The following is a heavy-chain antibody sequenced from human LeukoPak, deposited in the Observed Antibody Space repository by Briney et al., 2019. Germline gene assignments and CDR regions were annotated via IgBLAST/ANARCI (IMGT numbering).Heavy chain of an antibody. CDR2: INSDGSST. CDR1: GFTLSSYW. Sequence: GGSLRLSCAASGFTLSSYWMHWVRQAPGKGLVWVSRINSDGSSTSYADSVKGRFTISRDNAKNTLYLQMNSLRAEDTAVYYCAREFNAGDDFWSGYYETFGAFDIWGQGTMVTVSS. D-gene: IGHD3-3*01. V-gene: IGHV3-74*01. J-gene: IGHJ3*02. CDR3: AREFNAGDDFWSGYYETFGAFDI.